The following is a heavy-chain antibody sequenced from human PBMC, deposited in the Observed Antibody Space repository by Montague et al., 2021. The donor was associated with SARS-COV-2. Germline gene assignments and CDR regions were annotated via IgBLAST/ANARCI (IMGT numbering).Heavy chain of an antibody. V-gene: IGHV3-66*02. J-gene: IGHJ4*02. CDR1: GFTVSDNF. CDR3: ARGACTGWYNYIDY. Sequence: SLRLSCAASGFTVSDNFMTWVRQAPGRGLEWVSIIYNDGNTYYTDSVRGRFTIIRDYSKNTLLLQMNSLRLEETAVYYCARGACTGWYNYIDYWGQGTLVTVSS. CDR2: IYNDGNT. D-gene: IGHD6-19*01.